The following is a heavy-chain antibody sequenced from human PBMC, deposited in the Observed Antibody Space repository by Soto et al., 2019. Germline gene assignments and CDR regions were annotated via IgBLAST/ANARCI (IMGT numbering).Heavy chain of an antibody. D-gene: IGHD4-17*01. J-gene: IGHJ3*02. CDR1: GGSFSGYY. CDR3: ASPYDYGDYGWSFDI. Sequence: SETLSLTCAVYGGSFSGYYWSWIRQPPGKGLEWIGEINHSGSTNYNPSLKSRVTISVDTSKNQFSLKLSSVTAADTAVYYCASPYDYGDYGWSFDIWGQGTMVTVSS. CDR2: INHSGST. V-gene: IGHV4-34*01.